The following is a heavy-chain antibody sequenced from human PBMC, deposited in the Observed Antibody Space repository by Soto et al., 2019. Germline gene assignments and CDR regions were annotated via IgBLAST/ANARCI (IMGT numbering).Heavy chain of an antibody. V-gene: IGHV1-18*01. J-gene: IGHJ6*02. CDR1: GYIFVNYG. CDR3: AIVDTSFTPTPHHV. D-gene: IGHD3-16*02. Sequence: QVQLVQSGDEVRKPGSSVKVSCKASGYIFVNYGIAWVRQAPGQGLEWMGWISPYSGNTHYATKVQGRLTMTPDTSTSTAYMDPWSLTSAATAVYYFAIVDTSFTPTPHHVLSQGTTVTVSS. CDR2: ISPYSGNT.